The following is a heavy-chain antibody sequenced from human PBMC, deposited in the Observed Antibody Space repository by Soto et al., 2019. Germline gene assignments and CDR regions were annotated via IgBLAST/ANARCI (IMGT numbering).Heavy chain of an antibody. Sequence: EVQLLESGGGLVQPGGSLRLSCAASGFTFSSYGMSWVRQAPGKGLEWVSAVSSSGGTTNYAGSVKGRFTISRDNSKNTLYLQMNSLRAEDTAVYYCAKVSRSVVVPAAMYWGQGTVVTVSS. CDR2: VSSSGGTT. CDR3: AKVSRSVVVPAAMY. D-gene: IGHD2-2*01. J-gene: IGHJ4*01. V-gene: IGHV3-23*01. CDR1: GFTFSSYG.